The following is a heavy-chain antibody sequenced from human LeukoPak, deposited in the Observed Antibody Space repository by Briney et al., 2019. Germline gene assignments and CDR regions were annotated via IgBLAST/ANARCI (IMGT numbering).Heavy chain of an antibody. CDR1: GFTFSSHW. CDR2: IKPDGSDT. D-gene: IGHD3-16*01. CDR3: ARDPGGSNWGAFDV. J-gene: IGHJ3*01. V-gene: IGHV3-7*01. Sequence: PGGSLRLSCAASGFTFSSHWMTWVRQAPGKGLEWMANIKPDGSDTYYVNSVKGRLSISRDNSKNSLYLQMNSLRAEDTAVSYCARDPGGSNWGAFDVWGQGTMVTVS.